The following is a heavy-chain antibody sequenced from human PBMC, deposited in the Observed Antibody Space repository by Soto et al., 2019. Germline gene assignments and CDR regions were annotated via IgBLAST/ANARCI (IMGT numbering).Heavy chain of an antibody. Sequence: SETLSLTCTVSGGSISSYYWSWIRQPAGKGLEWIGRIYTSGSTNYNPSLKSRVTMSVDTSKNQFSLKLSSVTAADTAVYYCARYLRFNGAGYYYGMDVWGQGTTVTVSS. CDR3: ARYLRFNGAGYYYGMDV. D-gene: IGHD2-8*01. CDR1: GGSISSYY. J-gene: IGHJ6*02. CDR2: IYTSGST. V-gene: IGHV4-4*07.